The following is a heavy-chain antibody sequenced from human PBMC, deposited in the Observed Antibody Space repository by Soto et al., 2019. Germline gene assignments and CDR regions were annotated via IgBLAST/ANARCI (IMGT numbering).Heavy chain of an antibody. J-gene: IGHJ3*02. D-gene: IGHD6-25*01. Sequence: XTLSLTCTVSGGSVSSGSYNWSLIRQPPGKGLEWVSCISSSSSYIYYADSVKGRFTISRDNAKNSLYLQMNSMRADDTAVYYCARDRLLTPDAFDIWGQGTMVTVS. V-gene: IGHV3-21*06. CDR2: ISSSSSYI. CDR1: GGSVSSGSYN. CDR3: ARDRLLTPDAFDI.